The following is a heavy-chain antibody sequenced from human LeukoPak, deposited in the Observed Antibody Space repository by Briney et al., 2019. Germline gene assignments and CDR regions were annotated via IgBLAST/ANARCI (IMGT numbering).Heavy chain of an antibody. J-gene: IGHJ6*03. CDR3: ARGSRDSSGYYPRGYYYYMDV. CDR1: GGSFSGYY. D-gene: IGHD3-22*01. CDR2: INHSGST. Sequence: SETLSLTCAVYGGSFSGYYWSWIRQPPGKGLEWIGEINHSGSTNYNPSLKSRVTISVDTSKNQFSLKLSSVTAADTAVYYCARGSRDSSGYYPRGYYYYMDVWGKGTTVTVSS. V-gene: IGHV4-34*01.